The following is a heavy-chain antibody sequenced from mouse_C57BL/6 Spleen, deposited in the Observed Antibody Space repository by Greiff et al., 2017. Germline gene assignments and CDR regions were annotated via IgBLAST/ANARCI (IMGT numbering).Heavy chain of an antibody. CDR2: IYPGDGDT. V-gene: IGHV1-80*01. CDR3: ARGDDYDWFAY. J-gene: IGHJ3*01. CDR1: GYAFSSYW. D-gene: IGHD2-4*01. Sequence: VQLQESGAELVKPGASVKISCKASGYAFSSYWMNWVKQRPGKGLEWIGQIYPGDGDTNYNGKFKGKATLTADKSSSTAYMQLSSLTSEDSAVYFCARGDDYDWFAYWGQGTLVTVSA.